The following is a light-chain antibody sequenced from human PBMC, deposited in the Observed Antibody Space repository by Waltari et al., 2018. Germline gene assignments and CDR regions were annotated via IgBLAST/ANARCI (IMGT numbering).Light chain of an antibody. CDR3: QQSYSIPPFN. Sequence: DIQMTQSPSSLSASVGDRVTITCRASQSINTDLNWYQQRPGKAPKLLVYAASSLDSGVPSRFSGSGSGTDFTLTISGLLPEDFATYYCQQSYSIPPFNFGPGTKVDIK. CDR2: AAS. V-gene: IGKV1-39*01. CDR1: QSINTD. J-gene: IGKJ3*01.